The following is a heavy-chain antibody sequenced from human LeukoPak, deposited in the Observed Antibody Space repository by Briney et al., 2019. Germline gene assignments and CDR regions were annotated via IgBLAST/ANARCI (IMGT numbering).Heavy chain of an antibody. Sequence: GGSLRLSCAASGFIFNNYAMNWVRQAPGKGLEWVSGLSDDGFETYYGDSVKGRFTISRDNSQSTTDLLMNSLRAEDTATYYCAIGCKGDCLSSGYEFWGQGILVTVSS. CDR3: AIGCKGDCLSSGYEF. CDR1: GFIFNNYA. V-gene: IGHV3-23*01. J-gene: IGHJ4*02. D-gene: IGHD2-21*02. CDR2: LSDDGFET.